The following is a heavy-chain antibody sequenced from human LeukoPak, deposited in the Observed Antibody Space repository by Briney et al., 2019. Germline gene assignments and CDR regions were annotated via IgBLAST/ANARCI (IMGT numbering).Heavy chain of an antibody. CDR2: TYYRSKWYN. CDR3: ARKPIVSSAWYYFDY. Sequence: SQTLSLTCAISGDSVSSNSAAWNWIRQSPSRGLEWLGRTYYRSKWYNDYAVSVKSRITINPDTSKNQFSLKLSSLTAADTGVYYCARKPIVSSAWYYFDYWGQGTLVTVSS. V-gene: IGHV6-1*01. J-gene: IGHJ4*02. D-gene: IGHD6-13*01. CDR1: GDSVSSNSAA.